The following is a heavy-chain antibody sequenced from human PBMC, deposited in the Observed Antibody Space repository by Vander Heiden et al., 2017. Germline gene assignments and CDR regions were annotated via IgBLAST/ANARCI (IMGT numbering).Heavy chain of an antibody. Sequence: EVQLLESGGGLVQPGGSLRLSCAASGFTFSSYAMNWVRQAPGQGLEWVSGISGSGGSTYYADSVKGRFTISRDISKNTLYLQMNSLRAEDTAIYYCAKVPRVYYDFWSGYYNGKEIFDYWGQGTLVTVSS. V-gene: IGHV3-23*01. J-gene: IGHJ4*02. CDR1: GFTFSSYA. CDR2: ISGSGGST. CDR3: AKVPRVYYDFWSGYYNGKEIFDY. D-gene: IGHD3-3*01.